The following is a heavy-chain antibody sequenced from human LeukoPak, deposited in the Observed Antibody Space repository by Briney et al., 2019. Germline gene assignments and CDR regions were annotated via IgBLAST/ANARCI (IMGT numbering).Heavy chain of an antibody. J-gene: IGHJ4*02. CDR3: AKAPVTTCRGAYCYPFDY. CDR2: ITRSNYI. CDR1: GFTFSIYA. D-gene: IGHD2-21*01. Sequence: GGSLRLSCAASGFTFSIYAMSWVRQAPGKGLEWVSSITRSNYIYYADSVKGRFTISRDNAKNSLYLQMNSLRPEDAAVYYCAKAPVTTCRGAYCYPFDYWGQGTLVTVSS. V-gene: IGHV3-21*04.